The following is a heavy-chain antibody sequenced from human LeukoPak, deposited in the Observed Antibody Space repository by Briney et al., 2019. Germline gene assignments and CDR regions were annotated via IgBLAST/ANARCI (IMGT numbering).Heavy chain of an antibody. CDR3: ARGDPPLIVATIKGGPDY. Sequence: ASVKVSCKASGYTFTGYYMHWVRQAPGQGLEWMGIINPSGGSTSYAQKFQGRVTMTRDTSTSTVYMELSSLRSEDTAVYYCARGDPPLIVATIKGGPDYWGQGTLVTVSS. CDR1: GYTFTGYY. D-gene: IGHD5-12*01. V-gene: IGHV1-46*01. J-gene: IGHJ4*02. CDR2: INPSGGST.